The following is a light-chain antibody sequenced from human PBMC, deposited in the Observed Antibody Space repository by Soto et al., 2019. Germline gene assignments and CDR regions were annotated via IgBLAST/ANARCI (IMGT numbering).Light chain of an antibody. V-gene: IGKV3-15*01. J-gene: IGKJ1*01. CDR2: GAS. Sequence: EIVITHSPATHTDSLVQRATLSCRASQSVSSNFACYQQKPGQAPRLIIYGASTRATGIPARFSGSGSGTEFTLTISRLQSEDFAVYYCQQYNNWPRTFGQGTKVDIK. CDR3: QQYNNWPRT. CDR1: QSVSSN.